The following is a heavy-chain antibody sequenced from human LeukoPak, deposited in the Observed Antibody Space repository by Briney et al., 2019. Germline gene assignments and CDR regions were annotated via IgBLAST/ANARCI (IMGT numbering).Heavy chain of an antibody. J-gene: IGHJ5*02. CDR1: GYTFTSYC. CDR3: ARDGEYSSGWFLGWFDP. CDR2: ISAYICNT. Sequence: SVKVSCKASGYTFTSYCISWVRQAPGQGLEWMGWISAYICNTNYAQNLQGRLTMTTDTSTSTASMELRSLRSEDTAVYYCARDGEYSSGWFLGWFDPWGQGTLVTVSS. V-gene: IGHV1-18*01. D-gene: IGHD6-19*01.